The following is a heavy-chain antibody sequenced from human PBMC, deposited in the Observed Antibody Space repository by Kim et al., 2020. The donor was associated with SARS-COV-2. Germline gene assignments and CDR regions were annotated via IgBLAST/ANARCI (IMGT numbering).Heavy chain of an antibody. V-gene: IGHV1-18*01. CDR1: GYTFTSYG. D-gene: IGHD1-26*01. CDR3: ARVSVADSGSYYFHYYGMDV. J-gene: IGHJ6*02. Sequence: ASVKVSCKASGYTFTSYGISWVRQAPGQGLEWMGWISAYNGNTNYAQKLQGRVTMTTDTSTSTAYMELRSLRSDDTAVYYCARVSVADSGSYYFHYYGMDVWGQGTTVTVSS. CDR2: ISAYNGNT.